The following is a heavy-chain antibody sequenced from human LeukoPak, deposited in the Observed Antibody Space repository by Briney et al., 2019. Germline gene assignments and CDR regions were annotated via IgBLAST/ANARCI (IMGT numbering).Heavy chain of an antibody. V-gene: IGHV5-51*01. CDR1: GQSFTTFW. D-gene: IGHD5-12*01. Sequence: GESLKISCKVSGQSFTTFWIGWVSQMPGKGLEWMGIIYPGDSDVRYSPSFEGQVTISVDRSLTTAYLQWSSLKASDTAMYYCARYSSGSANYYFHEWGQGTLVTVSS. CDR3: ARYSSGSANYYFHE. J-gene: IGHJ4*02. CDR2: IYPGDSDV.